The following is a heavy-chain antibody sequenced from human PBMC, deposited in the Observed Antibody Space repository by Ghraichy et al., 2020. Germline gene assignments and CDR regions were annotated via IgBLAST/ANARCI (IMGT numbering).Heavy chain of an antibody. J-gene: IGHJ4*02. CDR2: ISSSGTT. CDR3: TREPIGLLGDRPFDY. D-gene: IGHD1-26*01. CDR1: GFTFIGYS. Sequence: GESLNISCAASGFTFIGYSVNWVRQAPGKGLEWISYISSSGTTHYADSVKGRFTISRDNAKKSLYLQMSSLRDDDTAVYYCTREPIGLLGDRPFDYWGQGTLVTVSS. V-gene: IGHV3-48*02.